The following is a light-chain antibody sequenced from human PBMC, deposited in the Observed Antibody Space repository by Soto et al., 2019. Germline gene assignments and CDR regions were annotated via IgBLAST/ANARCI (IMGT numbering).Light chain of an antibody. CDR2: GAS. CDR1: QSVSNNH. V-gene: IGKV3-20*01. J-gene: IGKJ1*01. CDR3: QQYGSSGT. Sequence: EIVLTQSPGTLSLSPGERATLSCRASQSVSNNHLAWYQQKPGQAPRLLIYGASNRATGIPDRFSGSGSGTNFTLIISRLEHEDFAVYYCQQYGSSGTFGQGTKLEIK.